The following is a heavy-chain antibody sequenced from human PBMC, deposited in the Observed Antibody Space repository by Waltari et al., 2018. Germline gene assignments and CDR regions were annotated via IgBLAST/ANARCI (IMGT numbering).Heavy chain of an antibody. V-gene: IGHV3-15*01. D-gene: IGHD5-12*01. CDR3: STEMATIRGPFDF. CDR2: IKTKADGGTT. J-gene: IGHJ4*02. Sequence: EVQVVESGGGLVKPGGSLRLSCAASGFPFSNAYLNWVRQAPGKALEWVGRIKTKADGGTTDYAAPVKGRFTISRDDSRNTLYLQINNLKTEDTAVYYCSTEMATIRGPFDFWGQGTLVTVSS. CDR1: GFPFSNAY.